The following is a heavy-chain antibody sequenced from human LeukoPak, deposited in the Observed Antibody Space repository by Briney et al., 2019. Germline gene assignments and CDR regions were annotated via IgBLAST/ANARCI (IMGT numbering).Heavy chain of an antibody. CDR2: ISWNSGSI. CDR3: AKTSGAHGVDCFDY. D-gene: IGHD1-14*01. CDR1: GFTFDDYA. J-gene: IGHJ4*02. Sequence: PGRSLRLSCAASGFTFDDYAMHWVRQAPGKGLEWVSGISWNSGSIGYADSVKGRFTISRDNAKNSLYLQMNSLRAEDTALYYCAKTSGAHGVDCFDYWGQGTLVTVSS. V-gene: IGHV3-9*01.